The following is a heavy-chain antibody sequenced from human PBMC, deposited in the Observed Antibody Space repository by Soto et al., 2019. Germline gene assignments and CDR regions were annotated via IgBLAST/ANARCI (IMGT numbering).Heavy chain of an antibody. J-gene: IGHJ4*02. CDR1: GCSISSYY. V-gene: IGHV4-59*01. Sequence: SETLSLTCTVSGCSISSYYWSWIRQPPGKGLLWFGYIYYSESTNYNPSLKSRVTISVDTSKNQLSLKLSSVTAADTDVYYCARGGGWLEGYFDYWGQGTLVTVSS. D-gene: IGHD5-12*01. CDR2: IYYSEST. CDR3: ARGGGWLEGYFDY.